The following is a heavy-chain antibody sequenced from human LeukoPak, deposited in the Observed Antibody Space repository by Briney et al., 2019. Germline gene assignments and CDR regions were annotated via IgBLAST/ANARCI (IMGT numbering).Heavy chain of an antibody. CDR3: AKNLIPAASNEDWFDP. CDR2: IYSGGST. Sequence: TGGSLRLSCAASGFTVSSNYMSWVRQAPGKGLEWVSVIYSGGSTYYADSVKGRFTISRDNSKNTLYLQMNSLRAEDTAVYYCAKNLIPAASNEDWFDPWGQGTLVTVSS. J-gene: IGHJ5*02. D-gene: IGHD2-2*01. V-gene: IGHV3-66*01. CDR1: GFTVSSNY.